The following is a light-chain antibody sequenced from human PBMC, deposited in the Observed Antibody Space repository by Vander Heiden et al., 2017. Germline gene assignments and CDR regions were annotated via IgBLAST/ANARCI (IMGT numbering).Light chain of an antibody. CDR1: SSNIVAGYH. V-gene: IGLV1-40*01. CDR2: GNG. CDR3: QSYDSSLSGYWV. Sequence: QSVLTQPPSVSVAPGQRVTISCTGSSSNIVAGYHAHWYQQLPGTAPKLLIYGNGNRPSGVPDRFSGSKSGTSASLAITGLQAEDEADYYCQSYDSSLSGYWVFGGGTKLTVL. J-gene: IGLJ3*02.